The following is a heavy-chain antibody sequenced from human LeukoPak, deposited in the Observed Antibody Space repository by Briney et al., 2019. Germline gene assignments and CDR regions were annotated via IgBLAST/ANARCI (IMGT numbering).Heavy chain of an antibody. D-gene: IGHD2-8*02. J-gene: IGHJ6*02. V-gene: IGHV3-74*01. CDR1: GFTFSAYW. CDR2: IKPGGSRT. CDR3: ARENYWAMDV. Sequence: LAGGSLRLSCAASGFTFSAYWMRWVRQAPGKGLVWVSFIKPGGSRTNYADSVKDRFIISRDNAKNTLYLQMYNLRADDTAVYYCARENYWAMDVSGQGTTVTVSS.